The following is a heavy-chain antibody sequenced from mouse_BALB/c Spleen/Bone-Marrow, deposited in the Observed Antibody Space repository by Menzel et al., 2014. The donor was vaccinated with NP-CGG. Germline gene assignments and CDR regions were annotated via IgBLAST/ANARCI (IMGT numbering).Heavy chain of an antibody. Sequence: QVQLQQSGAELMKPGASVKISCKATGYTFSSYWIEWVKQRPGHGLEWIGEILPGSGSTNYNERFKGKATFTADTSSNPAYMQRSSVTSEDAAGYYWARGGGGGGYWYFDVWGAGSTVTVSS. CDR3: ARGGGGGGYWYFDV. V-gene: IGHV1-9*01. CDR2: ILPGSGST. J-gene: IGHJ1*01. CDR1: GYTFSSYW.